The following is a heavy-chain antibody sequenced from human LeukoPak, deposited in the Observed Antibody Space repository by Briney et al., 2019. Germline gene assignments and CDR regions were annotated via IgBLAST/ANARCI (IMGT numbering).Heavy chain of an antibody. CDR3: AKSYLRYFDWVIDY. J-gene: IGHJ4*02. CDR1: GFTFDDYG. CDR2: ISYDGSNK. Sequence: GGSLRLSCAASGFTFDDYGMSWVRQAPGKGLEWVAVISYDGSNKYYADSVKGRFTISRDNSKNTLYLQMNSLRAEDTAVYYCAKSYLRYFDWVIDYWGQGTLVTVSS. D-gene: IGHD3-9*01. V-gene: IGHV3-30*18.